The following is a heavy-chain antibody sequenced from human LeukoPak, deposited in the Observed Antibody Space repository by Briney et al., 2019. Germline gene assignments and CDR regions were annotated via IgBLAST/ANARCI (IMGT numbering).Heavy chain of an antibody. J-gene: IGHJ5*02. V-gene: IGHV4-39*07. CDR2: IYYSGST. Sequence: SETLSLTCTVSGGSISSSSYYWGWIRQPPGKGLEWIGSIYYSGSTNYNPSLKSRVTISVDTSKNQFSLKLSSVTAADTAVYYCARGETDYGDYVGFDPWGQGTLVTVSS. D-gene: IGHD4-17*01. CDR3: ARGETDYGDYVGFDP. CDR1: GGSISSSSYY.